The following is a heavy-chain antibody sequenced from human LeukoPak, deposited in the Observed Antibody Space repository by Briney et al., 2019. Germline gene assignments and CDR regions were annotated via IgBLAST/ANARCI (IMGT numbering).Heavy chain of an antibody. D-gene: IGHD3-3*02. Sequence: ASVKVSCKASGYTFTSYGISWVRQAPGQGLEWMGWISAYNGNTNYAQKLQGRVTMTTDTSTSTAYMELRSLRSDDTAVYYCARETNPIFGVVISRQHFDYWGQGTLVTVS. CDR2: ISAYNGNT. CDR1: GYTFTSYG. J-gene: IGHJ4*02. V-gene: IGHV1-18*01. CDR3: ARETNPIFGVVISRQHFDY.